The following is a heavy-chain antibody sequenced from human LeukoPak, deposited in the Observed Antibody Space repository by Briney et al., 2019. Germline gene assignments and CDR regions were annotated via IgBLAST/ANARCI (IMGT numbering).Heavy chain of an antibody. J-gene: IGHJ3*01. D-gene: IGHD2-2*01. V-gene: IGHV3-53*01. CDR2: LSSGDNT. CDR3: ARRYCSTCPTGHAFDL. Sequence: GGSLRLSCAASGFSVNSYYMSWVRQAPGRGLEWVSALSSGDNTHYADSVNGRFTISRDNSKNTLYLQLNSLRAEDTAVYYCARRYCSTCPTGHAFDLWGQGTMVTVSS. CDR1: GFSVNSYY.